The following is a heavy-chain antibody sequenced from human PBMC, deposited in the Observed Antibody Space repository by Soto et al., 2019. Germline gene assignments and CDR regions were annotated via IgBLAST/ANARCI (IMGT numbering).Heavy chain of an antibody. D-gene: IGHD6-13*01. CDR2: IYKDGGT. CDR1: GGYISNYY. J-gene: IGHJ3*02. CDR3: ARGVAAIGTIFEI. V-gene: IGHV4-59*01. Sequence: QVQLQESGPGLVKPSETLSLTCTVSGGYISNYYWNWIRQPPGKGLEWIGDIYKDGGTRYNPSLNSRVTISADKSKNHFSLNLNPVTAADTGVYFCARGVAAIGTIFEIWGQGTTVTVSS.